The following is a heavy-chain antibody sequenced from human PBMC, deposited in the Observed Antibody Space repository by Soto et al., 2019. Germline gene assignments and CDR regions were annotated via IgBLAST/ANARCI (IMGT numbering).Heavy chain of an antibody. J-gene: IGHJ5*02. D-gene: IGHD3-16*01. CDR1: GDTFTSYY. V-gene: IGHV1-46*01. CDR3: ARSSGGNYGIIIEGSNWFDP. Sequence: EASVKVSCKAPGDTFTSYYLNWVRQAPGQGLEWMGVINPHGGSTKYAQKFQGRVTMTRDTYRSTVYMELRSLRSDDTDIYYCARSSGGNYGIIIEGSNWFDPWGQGTLVTVSS. CDR2: INPHGGST.